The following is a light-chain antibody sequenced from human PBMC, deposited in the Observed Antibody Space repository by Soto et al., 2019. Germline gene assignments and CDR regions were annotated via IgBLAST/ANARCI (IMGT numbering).Light chain of an antibody. V-gene: IGKV4-1*01. CDR2: WAS. J-gene: IGKJ1*01. CDR3: QQYYSTSWT. Sequence: DIVMTQSPDSLAVSLGERATINCKSSQSVLYSSNNKNYLAWYQQKPGQPPKLRFYWASTRESGVPDRFSGSGSGTDFTLTVSSLQAEDVAVYDCQQYYSTSWTFGQGTKVEIK. CDR1: QSVLYSSNNKNY.